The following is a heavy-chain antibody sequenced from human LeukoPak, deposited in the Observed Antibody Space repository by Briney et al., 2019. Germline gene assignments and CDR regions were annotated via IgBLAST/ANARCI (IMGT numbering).Heavy chain of an antibody. D-gene: IGHD2-15*01. J-gene: IGHJ4*02. CDR1: GFTFSSYW. V-gene: IGHV3-74*01. CDR2: IHSDGTTT. CDR3: ASDRAYCSGGSCYSGLDY. Sequence: GGSLRLSCAASGFTFSSYWMHWVRQAPGKGLVWVSRIHSDGTTTNYADSVRGRFTISRDNSKNTVYLQMNSLRPEDTAMYYCASDRAYCSGGSCYSGLDYWGQGTLVTVSS.